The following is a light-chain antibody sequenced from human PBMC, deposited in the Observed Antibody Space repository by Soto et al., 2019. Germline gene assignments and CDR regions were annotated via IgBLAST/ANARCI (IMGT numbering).Light chain of an antibody. CDR2: GAS. CDR1: QNITNDY. CDR3: QQYDSSPRT. Sequence: EIVLTQSPGTLSLSPGERATLPCRASQNITNDYVAWYQHKPGQAPRLLIYGASSRATGIPVRFSGSGSGTDFTLTISRLEPEDFAVYYCQQYDSSPRTFGQGTKVDIK. V-gene: IGKV3-20*01. J-gene: IGKJ1*01.